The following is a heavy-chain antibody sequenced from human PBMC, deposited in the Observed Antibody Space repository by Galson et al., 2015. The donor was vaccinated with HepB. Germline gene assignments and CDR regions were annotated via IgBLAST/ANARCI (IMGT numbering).Heavy chain of an antibody. J-gene: IGHJ4*02. D-gene: IGHD3-3*01. CDR3: ARDPKITIYPGDY. CDR1: GFTFSSYS. V-gene: IGHV3-21*01. CDR2: ISSSSSYI. Sequence: SLRLSCAASGFTFSSYSMNWVRQAPGKGLEWVSSISSSSSYIYYADSVKGRFTISRDNAKNSLYLQMNSLRAEDTAVYYCARDPKITIYPGDYWGQGTLVTVSS.